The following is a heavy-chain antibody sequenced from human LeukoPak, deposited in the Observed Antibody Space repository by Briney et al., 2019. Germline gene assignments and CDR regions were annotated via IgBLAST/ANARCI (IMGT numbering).Heavy chain of an antibody. CDR1: GFTFCTYA. Sequence: GGSLRLSCAASGFTFCTYAMHWLRDATGEGVVCVAFMRYDGNFEDYVDSVKGRFTISRDNSKKTLYLQMKSLRPEDTAVYYCAKRGDTGYDFSFDSWGQGTLVIVSS. CDR2: MRYDGNFE. D-gene: IGHD5-12*01. J-gene: IGHJ4*02. CDR3: AKRGDTGYDFSFDS. V-gene: IGHV3-30*02.